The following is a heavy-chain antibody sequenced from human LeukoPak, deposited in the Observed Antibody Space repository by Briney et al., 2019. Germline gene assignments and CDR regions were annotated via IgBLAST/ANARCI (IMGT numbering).Heavy chain of an antibody. Sequence: GESLKISCKGSGYSFTSYWIGWVRQLPGKGLEWMGIIYPGDSDTRYSPSVQGQATISADKSISTAYLQWSSLKASDTAMYYCARLEDGDGYNQVDNWFDPWGQGTLVTVSS. CDR1: GYSFTSYW. CDR2: IYPGDSDT. V-gene: IGHV5-51*01. J-gene: IGHJ5*02. CDR3: ARLEDGDGYNQVDNWFDP. D-gene: IGHD5-24*01.